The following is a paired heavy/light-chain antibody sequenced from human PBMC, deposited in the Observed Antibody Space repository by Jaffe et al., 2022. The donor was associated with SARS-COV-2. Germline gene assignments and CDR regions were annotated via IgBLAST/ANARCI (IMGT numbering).Heavy chain of an antibody. CDR1: GGSISSGNYY. CDR2: IQSSGST. Sequence: QVQLQESGPGLVKPSQTLSLTCTVSGGSISSGNYYWTWIRQPAGKGLEWIGRIQSSGSTNYNPSLKSRVTISVDTSKNKFFLNLNSVTAADTAVYFCARDFVGVGGDRTNWFGPWGQGTLVTVSS. J-gene: IGHJ5*02. CDR3: ARDFVGVGGDRTNWFGP. D-gene: IGHD2-21*02. V-gene: IGHV4-61*02.
Light chain of an antibody. Sequence: ENVLTQSPATLSLSPGERATLSCRASQSVGNYLAWYQQKPGQAPRLLIYDASNRATGIPARFSGDGSGTDFTLTISSLEPEDFAVYYCQQRYNWPLTFGGGTKVEIK. CDR3: QQRYNWPLT. V-gene: IGKV3-11*01. CDR1: QSVGNY. J-gene: IGKJ4*01. CDR2: DAS.